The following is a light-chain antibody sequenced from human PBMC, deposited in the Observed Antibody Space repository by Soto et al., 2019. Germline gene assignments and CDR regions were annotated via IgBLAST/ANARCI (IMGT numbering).Light chain of an antibody. CDR3: SSYTGSSGFV. CDR2: EVT. CDR1: STDVGGYKH. J-gene: IGLJ2*01. V-gene: IGLV2-14*01. Sequence: QSVLTQPASVSGSPGQSITISCTGTSTDVGGYKHVSWYQQYPDKAPTLMIYEVTNRPSGVSDRFSGSKSGNTASLTVSGLQAEDEAHYYCSSYTGSSGFVFGGGTKRTVL.